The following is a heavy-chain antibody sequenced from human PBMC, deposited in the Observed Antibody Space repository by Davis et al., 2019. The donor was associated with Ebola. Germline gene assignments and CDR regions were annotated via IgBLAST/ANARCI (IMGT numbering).Heavy chain of an antibody. D-gene: IGHD6-6*01. V-gene: IGHV5-51*01. Sequence: GGSLRLSCKASGYNFNTYWIGWVRQLPGKGLEWMGIIYPGDSDTRYSPSLQGQVTISADKSTSTAYLQWSSLEASDTAIYYCARHSSVATREGSDYWGQGTLVTVSS. CDR1: GYNFNTYW. J-gene: IGHJ4*02. CDR2: IYPGDSDT. CDR3: ARHSSVATREGSDY.